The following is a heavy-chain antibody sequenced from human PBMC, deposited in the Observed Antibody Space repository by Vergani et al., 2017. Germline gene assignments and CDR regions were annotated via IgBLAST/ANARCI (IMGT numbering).Heavy chain of an antibody. Sequence: EVQLLESGGGLVQPGGSLRLSCAASGFTFSSYAMSWVRQAPGKGLEWVSAISGSGGSTYYADSVKGRFTISRDNSKKTLYLQMNSLRAEDTAVYYCAKDPAVIVVVVAAFGRDYWGQGTLVTVSS. D-gene: IGHD2-15*01. CDR1: GFTFSSYA. J-gene: IGHJ4*02. V-gene: IGHV3-23*01. CDR2: ISGSGGST. CDR3: AKDPAVIVVVVAAFGRDY.